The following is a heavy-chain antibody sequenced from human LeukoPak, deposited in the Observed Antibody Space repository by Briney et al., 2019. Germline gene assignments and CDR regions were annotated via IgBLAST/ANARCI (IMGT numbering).Heavy chain of an antibody. CDR1: GYTFTGYY. J-gene: IGHJ5*02. V-gene: IGHV1-2*02. CDR2: INPNSGGT. D-gene: IGHD6-19*01. CDR3: ARDGIAVAGKGWFDP. Sequence: GASVKVSCKASGYTFTGYYMHWVRQAPGQGLEWMGWINPNSGGTNYAQKFQGRVTMTRDTSISTAYMELSRLRSDDTAVYYCARDGIAVAGKGWFDPWGRGTLVTVSS.